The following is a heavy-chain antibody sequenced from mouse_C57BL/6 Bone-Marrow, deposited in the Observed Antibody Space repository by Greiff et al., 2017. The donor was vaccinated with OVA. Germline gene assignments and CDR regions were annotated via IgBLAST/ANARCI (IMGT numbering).Heavy chain of an antibody. J-gene: IGHJ3*01. CDR3: ARSPMVTTTEFAY. Sequence: VQRVESGAELAKPGASVKLSCKASGYTFTSYWMHWVKQRPGQGLEWIGYINPSSGYTKYNQKFKDKATLTADKSSSTAYMQLSSLTYEDSAVYYCARSPMVTTTEFAYWGQGTLVTVSA. D-gene: IGHD2-2*01. V-gene: IGHV1-7*01. CDR2: INPSSGYT. CDR1: GYTFTSYW.